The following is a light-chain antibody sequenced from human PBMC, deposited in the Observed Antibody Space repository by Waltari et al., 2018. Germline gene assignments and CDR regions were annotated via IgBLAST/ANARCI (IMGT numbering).Light chain of an antibody. J-gene: IGLJ2*01. CDR1: SSDVGGYNY. CDR2: DVR. V-gene: IGLV2-14*03. Sequence: QSALTQPASVSGSPGQSITISCTGTSSDVGGYNYVSWYQQHPGKAPKLMIYDVRNRPYGVSNRFSGSKSGNTASLTISGLQAEDEADYYCSSYTSSSTSVVFGGGTKLTVL. CDR3: SSYTSSSTSVV.